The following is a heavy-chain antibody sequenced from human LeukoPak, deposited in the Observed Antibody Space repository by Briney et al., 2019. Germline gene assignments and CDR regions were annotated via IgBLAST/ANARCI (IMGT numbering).Heavy chain of an antibody. CDR3: ARASQVGALGARWFDP. Sequence: PSETLSLTCTVSGGSISSYYWSWIRQPPGKGLEWIGYIYYSGSTNYNPSLKSRVTMSVDTSKNQFSLKLSSVTAADTAVYYCARASQVGALGARWFDPWGQGTLVTVSS. CDR1: GGSISSYY. V-gene: IGHV4-59*12. J-gene: IGHJ5*02. D-gene: IGHD1-26*01. CDR2: IYYSGST.